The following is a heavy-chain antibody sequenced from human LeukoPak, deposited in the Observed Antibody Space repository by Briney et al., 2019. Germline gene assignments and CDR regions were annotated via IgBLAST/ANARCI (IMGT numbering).Heavy chain of an antibody. Sequence: PGGSLRLFCAASGFTFSSYAMHWVRQAPGKGLEWVAVISYDGSNKYYADSVKGRFTISRDNSKNTLYLQMNSLRAEDTAVYYCARDKDSSGWYLFDYWGQGTLVTVSS. CDR2: ISYDGSNK. D-gene: IGHD6-19*01. CDR1: GFTFSSYA. V-gene: IGHV3-30-3*01. J-gene: IGHJ4*02. CDR3: ARDKDSSGWYLFDY.